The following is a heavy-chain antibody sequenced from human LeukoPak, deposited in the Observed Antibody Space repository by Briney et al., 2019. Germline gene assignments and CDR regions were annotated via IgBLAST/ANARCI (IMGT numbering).Heavy chain of an antibody. CDR3: AKEHYYGSGSYYNIYYYYGMDV. J-gene: IGHJ6*04. CDR1: GFTFSSYG. Sequence: GGSLRLSCAASGFTFSSYGMHWVRQAPGKGLEWVAVISYDGSNKYYADSVKGRFTISRDNSKNTLYLQMNSLRAEDTAVYYCAKEHYYGSGSYYNIYYYYGMDVWGKGTTVTVPS. CDR2: ISYDGSNK. V-gene: IGHV3-30*18. D-gene: IGHD3-10*01.